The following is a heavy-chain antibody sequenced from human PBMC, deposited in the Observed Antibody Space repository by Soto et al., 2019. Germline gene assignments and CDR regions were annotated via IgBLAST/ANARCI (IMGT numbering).Heavy chain of an antibody. J-gene: IGHJ5*02. CDR1: GGSINSGAYH. D-gene: IGHD1-1*01. V-gene: IGHV4-31*03. CDR3: ARMSATGTRWFDP. CDR2: ISYRGTT. Sequence: QVQLQESGPRLVKPSQDLSLTCTVSGGSINSGAYHWSWVRQHPGKGLEWIWAISYRGTTYSNPSLQSRMTMSVDPSKTQLSLKLSSVTAADTAVYYCARMSATGTRWFDPWGPGTLVTVSS.